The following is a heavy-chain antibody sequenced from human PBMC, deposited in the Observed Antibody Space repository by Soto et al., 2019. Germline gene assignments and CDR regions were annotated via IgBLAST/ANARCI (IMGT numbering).Heavy chain of an antibody. CDR3: AGGGVRGVITRTRDYYGMDV. Sequence: VESLKISCKGSGYSFTSYWIGWVRQMPGKGLEWMGIIYPGDSDTGYSPSFQGQVTISADKSISTAYLQWSSLKASDTAMYYCAGGGVRGVITRTRDYYGMDVWGQGTMVTVSX. CDR2: IYPGDSDT. CDR1: GYSFTSYW. J-gene: IGHJ6*02. D-gene: IGHD3-10*01. V-gene: IGHV5-51*01.